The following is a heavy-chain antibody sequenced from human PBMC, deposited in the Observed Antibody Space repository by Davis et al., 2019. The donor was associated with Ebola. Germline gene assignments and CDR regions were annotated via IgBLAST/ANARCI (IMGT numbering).Heavy chain of an antibody. CDR1: GYSFTNYW. V-gene: IGHV5-51*01. CDR3: ARQPNLYTVFVDY. Sequence: GGSLRLSCKASGYSFTNYWIGWVRQMPGKGLEWMGIIYPGDSQTRYSPSFQGQVTISADKSISTAYLQWSSLKASDTAMYYCARQPNLYTVFVDYWGQGTLVTVSS. J-gene: IGHJ4*02. D-gene: IGHD3-3*01. CDR2: IYPGDSQT.